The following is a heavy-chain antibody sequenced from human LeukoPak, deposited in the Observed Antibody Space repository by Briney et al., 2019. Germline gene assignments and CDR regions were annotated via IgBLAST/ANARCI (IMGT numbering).Heavy chain of an antibody. Sequence: GASVKVSCKASGYTFTSYDINWVRQATGQGLEWMGWMNPNSGNTGYAQKFQGRVTITRNTSISTAYMELSSLRSEDTAVYYCATISVNSGSYWGYFDYWGQGTLVTVSS. D-gene: IGHD1-26*01. V-gene: IGHV1-8*03. J-gene: IGHJ4*02. CDR2: MNPNSGNT. CDR1: GYTFTSYD. CDR3: ATISVNSGSYWGYFDY.